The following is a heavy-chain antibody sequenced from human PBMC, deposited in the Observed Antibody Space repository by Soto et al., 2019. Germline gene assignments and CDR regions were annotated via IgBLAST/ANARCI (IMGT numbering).Heavy chain of an antibody. V-gene: IGHV4-61*08. Sequence: PSETLSLTCAVSGGSISRGGYSWSWIRQPPGKGLEWIGYIYYSGSTNYNPSLKSRVTISVDTSKNQFSLKLSSVTAADTAVYYCARAMVFNWFDPSGQRTLVTVSS. D-gene: IGHD3-10*01. CDR3: ARAMVFNWFDP. CDR1: GGSISRGGYS. CDR2: IYYSGST. J-gene: IGHJ5*02.